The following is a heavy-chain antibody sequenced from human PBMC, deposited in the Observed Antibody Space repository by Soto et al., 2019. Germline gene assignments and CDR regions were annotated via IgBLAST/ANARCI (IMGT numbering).Heavy chain of an antibody. CDR2: LSGSGGST. CDR1: GFTFSSYG. J-gene: IGHJ3*02. CDR3: AKGTAPYYYDSSGYYEAFDI. D-gene: IGHD3-22*01. V-gene: IGHV3-23*01. Sequence: GGSLRLSCAASGFTFSSYGMSWVRQAPGKGLEWVSALSGSGGSTYYADSVKGRFTISRDNSKNTLYLQMNSLRAEDTAVYYCAKGTAPYYYDSSGYYEAFDIWGQGTMVTVSS.